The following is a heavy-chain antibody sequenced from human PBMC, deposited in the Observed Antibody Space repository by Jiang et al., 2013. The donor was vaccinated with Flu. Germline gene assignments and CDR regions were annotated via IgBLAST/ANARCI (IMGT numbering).Heavy chain of an antibody. CDR3: ARDRGSRFGVVIIRNDQHANNWFDP. D-gene: IGHD3-3*01. Sequence: SGAEVKKPGASVKVSCKASGYTFTSYYMHWVRQAPGQGLEWMGIINPSGGSTSYAQKFQGRVTMTRDTSTSTVYMELSSLRSEDTAVYYCARDRGSRFGVVIIRNDQHANNWFDPWGQGTLVTVSS. CDR1: GYTFTSYY. J-gene: IGHJ5*02. CDR2: INPSGGST. V-gene: IGHV1-46*01.